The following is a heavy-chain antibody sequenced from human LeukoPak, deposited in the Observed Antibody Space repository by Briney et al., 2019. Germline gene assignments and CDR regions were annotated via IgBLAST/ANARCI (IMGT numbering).Heavy chain of an antibody. CDR1: GDSMSSYY. CDR2: IYYSGST. V-gene: IGHV4-59*01. CDR3: ASAYCGGDCTPYWYFDL. J-gene: IGHJ2*01. D-gene: IGHD2-21*02. Sequence: SETLSLTCTVSGDSMSSYYWSWIRQPPGKGLEWIGYIYYSGSTNYNPSLKSRVTISVDTSKNQFSLKLSSVTAADTAVYYCASAYCGGDCTPYWYFDLWGRGTLVTVSS.